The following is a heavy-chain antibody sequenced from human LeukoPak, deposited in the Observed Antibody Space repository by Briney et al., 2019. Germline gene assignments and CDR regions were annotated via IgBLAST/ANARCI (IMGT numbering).Heavy chain of an antibody. CDR2: ISRDGRET. J-gene: IGHJ4*02. CDR1: GFTFTSHW. D-gene: IGHD3-10*01. CDR3: TRDEF. V-gene: IGHV3-7*01. Sequence: GGSLRLSCAASGFTFTSHWMGWVRQPPGKGLEWVAYISRDGRETSYVDSVQGRFTISRDNAKNSLYLQMSSLRAEDTSVYYCTRDEFWGQGTLVTVSS.